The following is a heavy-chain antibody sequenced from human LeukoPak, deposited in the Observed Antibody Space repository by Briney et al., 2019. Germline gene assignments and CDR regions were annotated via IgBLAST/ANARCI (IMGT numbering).Heavy chain of an antibody. J-gene: IGHJ6*03. Sequence: PSETLSLTCTVSGGSISSHYWSWIRQPPGKGLEWIGYIYYSGSTNYNPSLKSRVTISVDTSKNQFSLKLSSVTAADTAVYYCARETYVPSSGYYYMDVWGKGNPVTVSS. D-gene: IGHD3-16*01. CDR1: GGSISSHY. CDR2: IYYSGST. CDR3: ARETYVPSSGYYYMDV. V-gene: IGHV4-59*11.